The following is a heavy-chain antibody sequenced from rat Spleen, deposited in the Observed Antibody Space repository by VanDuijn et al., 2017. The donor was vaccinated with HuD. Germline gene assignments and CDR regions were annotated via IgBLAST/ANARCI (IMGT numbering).Heavy chain of an antibody. CDR2: ISSDGRRN. J-gene: IGHJ2*01. CDR3: ARHGYNSYFDY. Sequence: EVQLVESGGGLVQPGRSLKLSCAASGFTFSVYGVAWVRQAPTKGLEWVATISSDGRRNYYRDSVKGRFTISRDNAKSSLYLQMDSLRSEDTATYYCARHGYNSYFDYWDQGVMVTVSS. CDR1: GFTFSVYG. V-gene: IGHV5-29*01. D-gene: IGHD1-9*01.